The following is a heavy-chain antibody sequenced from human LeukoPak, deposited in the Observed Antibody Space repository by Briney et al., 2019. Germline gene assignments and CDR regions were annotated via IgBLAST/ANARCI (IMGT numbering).Heavy chain of an antibody. V-gene: IGHV4-59*01. CDR3: ARHRYYYDSSGYYYQP. J-gene: IGHJ5*02. CDR1: GASISSYY. D-gene: IGHD3-22*01. CDR2: IYYSGST. Sequence: SETLSLTCTVSGASISSYYWSWIRQPPGKGLEWIGYIYYSGSTNYNPSLKSRVTISVDTSKNQFSLRLSSVAAAHTDVYYCARHRYYYDSSGYYYQPWGQGTLVTVSS.